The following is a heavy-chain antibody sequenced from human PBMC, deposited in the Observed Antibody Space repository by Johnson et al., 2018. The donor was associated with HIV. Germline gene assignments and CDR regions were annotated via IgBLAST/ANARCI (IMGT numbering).Heavy chain of an antibody. D-gene: IGHD6-13*01. CDR2: IDTAGDT. J-gene: IGHJ3*02. CDR3: ARDRLLIAAAGMEGSAFDI. V-gene: IGHV3-13*01. Sequence: VQVVESGGGLVQPGRSLRLSCAASGFSFSSYGMAWVRQAPGKGLEWVSEIDTAGDTYYPGSVKGRFTTSRENAKNSLYVQMNSLRVEDTALYYCARDRLLIAAAGMEGSAFDIWGQGTLVTVSS. CDR1: GFSFSSYG.